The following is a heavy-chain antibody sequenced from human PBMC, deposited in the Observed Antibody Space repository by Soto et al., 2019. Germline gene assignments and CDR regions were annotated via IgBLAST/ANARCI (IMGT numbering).Heavy chain of an antibody. CDR1: GFTFSSYA. J-gene: IGHJ4*02. V-gene: IGHV3-23*01. CDR3: AKNPGYFDWLPDY. D-gene: IGHD3-9*01. CDR2: ISGSGST. Sequence: GGSLRLSCAASGFTFSSYAMSWVRQAPGKGLEWVSAISGSGSTYYADSVKGRFTISRDNSKNTLYLQMNRLRAEDTAVYYCAKNPGYFDWLPDYWGQGTLVTVSS.